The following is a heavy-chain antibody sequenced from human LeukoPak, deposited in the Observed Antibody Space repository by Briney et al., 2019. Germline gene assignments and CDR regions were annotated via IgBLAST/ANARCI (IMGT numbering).Heavy chain of an antibody. V-gene: IGHV5-51*01. CDR1: GYSFSTYW. CDR3: ARQSVDGRYTFDY. D-gene: IGHD3-16*02. J-gene: IGHJ4*02. Sequence: GESLKISCKGSGYSFSTYWIGWVRQMPGKGLEWMGIIYPDDSDTKYSPSFQGQVTISVDKSISTAYLQWSSLKASDTAMYYCARQSVDGRYTFDYWGQGTLVTVSS. CDR2: IYPDDSDT.